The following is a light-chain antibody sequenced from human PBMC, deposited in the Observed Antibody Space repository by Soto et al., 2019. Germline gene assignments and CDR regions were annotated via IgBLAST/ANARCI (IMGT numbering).Light chain of an antibody. CDR2: YDS. Sequence: SSELTQPPSVSVAPGKTARLTCGGNNIGSKSVHWYQQKPGQAPVLVIYYDSDRPSGIPERFSGSNSGNTATLTISRVEAGDEADYYCQVWDSSSDPSYVFGTGTKLTVL. CDR3: QVWDSSSDPSYV. CDR1: NIGSKS. J-gene: IGLJ1*01. V-gene: IGLV3-21*04.